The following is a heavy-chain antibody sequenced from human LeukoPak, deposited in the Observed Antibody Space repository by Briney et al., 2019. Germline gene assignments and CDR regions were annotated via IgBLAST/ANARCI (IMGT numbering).Heavy chain of an antibody. Sequence: SETLSLTCTVSGDSVSSGSYYWSWIRQPAGKGLEWIGRFYTGGSTSYNTTLKSRVTISIDTSKNQFSLKLSSVTAADTAVYYCARVGVDYSGNIIKYYFDYWGQGTLVTVSS. CDR1: GDSVSSGSYY. D-gene: IGHD4-23*01. CDR2: FYTGGST. J-gene: IGHJ4*02. CDR3: ARVGVDYSGNIIKYYFDY. V-gene: IGHV4-61*02.